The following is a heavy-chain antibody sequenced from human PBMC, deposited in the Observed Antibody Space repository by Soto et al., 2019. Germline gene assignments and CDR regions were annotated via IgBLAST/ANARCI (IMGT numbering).Heavy chain of an antibody. CDR2: ISYDGSNK. Sequence: PXGSLRLSCAASGFTLSSYGMHWVRQAPGKGLEWVAVISYDGSNKYYADSVKGRFTISRDNSKNTLYLQMNSLRAEDTAVYYCAKDRQKMGRGSVGRYFDYWGQGTLVTVSS. V-gene: IGHV3-30*18. D-gene: IGHD3-10*01. CDR3: AKDRQKMGRGSVGRYFDY. J-gene: IGHJ4*02. CDR1: GFTLSSYG.